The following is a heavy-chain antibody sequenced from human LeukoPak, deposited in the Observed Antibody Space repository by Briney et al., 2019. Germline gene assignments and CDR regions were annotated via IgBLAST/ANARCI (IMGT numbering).Heavy chain of an antibody. CDR3: ASARECIVLDF. V-gene: IGHV3-66*02. D-gene: IGHD1-26*01. CDR1: GFTVSSNY. CDR2: LYSAGNT. Sequence: PGESLRLSCAASGFTVSSNYMNWVRQAPGKGLEWVSVLYSAGNTYYADSVKGRFTISRDTSKNTLFLQMDSLRAEDTALYYCASARECIVLDFWGQGTLVTVSS. J-gene: IGHJ4*02.